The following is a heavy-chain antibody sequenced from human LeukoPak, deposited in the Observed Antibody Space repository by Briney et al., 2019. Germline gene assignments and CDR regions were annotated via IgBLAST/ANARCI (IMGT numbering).Heavy chain of an antibody. CDR2: ISAYNGNT. J-gene: IGHJ4*02. CDR3: ARYPLSYSGNWHYYFDY. D-gene: IGHD6-13*01. V-gene: IGHV1-18*04. Sequence: ASVKVSCKASGYTFTSYGISWVRQAPGQGLEWMGWISAYNGNTNYAQNLQDRVFMNADTSTATAYMELRSLRSDDTAVYYCARYPLSYSGNWHYYFDYWGQGTLVTVSS. CDR1: GYTFTSYG.